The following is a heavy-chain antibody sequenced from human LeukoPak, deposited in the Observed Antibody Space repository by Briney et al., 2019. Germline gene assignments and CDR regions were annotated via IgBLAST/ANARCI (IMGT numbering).Heavy chain of an antibody. V-gene: IGHV4-34*01. D-gene: IGHD1-26*01. CDR2: INHSGTT. J-gene: IGHJ4*02. CDR1: GGSFSGYY. CDR3: ARHPSYFGNFDY. Sequence: SETLSLTCAVYGGSFSGYYWSWIRQPPGKGLEWIGEINHSGTTYYNPSLKSRVTISVDTSKNQFSLRLSSVTAADTAVYYCARHPSYFGNFDYWGQGTLVTVSS.